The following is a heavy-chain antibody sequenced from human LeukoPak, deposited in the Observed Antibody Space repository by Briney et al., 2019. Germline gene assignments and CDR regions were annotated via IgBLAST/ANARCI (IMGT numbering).Heavy chain of an antibody. CDR2: INHSGST. Sequence: SETLSLTCAVYGGSFSGYYWSWIRQPPGKGLEWIGEINHSGSTNYNPSLKSRVTISVDTSKNQFSLKLSSVTAADTAVYYCARVMSDSSYDAFDIWGQGTMVTVPS. D-gene: IGHD3-22*01. CDR1: GGSFSGYY. J-gene: IGHJ3*02. CDR3: ARVMSDSSYDAFDI. V-gene: IGHV4-34*01.